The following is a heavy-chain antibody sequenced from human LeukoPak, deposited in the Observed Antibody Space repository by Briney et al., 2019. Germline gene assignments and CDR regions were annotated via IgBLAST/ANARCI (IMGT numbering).Heavy chain of an antibody. J-gene: IGHJ3*02. D-gene: IGHD2-8*01. V-gene: IGHV3-9*03. CDR3: AKDMGQGWYAFDI. Sequence: HPGRSLRLSCAASGFTFDDYAMHWVRQAPGKGLEWVSGISWNSGSIGYADSVKGRFTISRDNAKNSLYLQMNSLRAEDMALYYCAKDMGQGWYAFDIWGQGTMVTVSS. CDR1: GFTFDDYA. CDR2: ISWNSGSI.